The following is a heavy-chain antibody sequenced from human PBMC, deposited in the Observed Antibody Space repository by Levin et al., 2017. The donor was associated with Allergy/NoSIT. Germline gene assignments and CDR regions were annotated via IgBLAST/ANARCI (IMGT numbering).Heavy chain of an antibody. D-gene: IGHD2-15*01. CDR1: GFTFSSYW. Sequence: GGSLRLSCAASGFTFSSYWMSWVRQAPGKGLEWVANIKQDGSEKYYVDSVKGRFTISRDNAKNSLYLQMNSLRAEDTAVYYCARGGGYCSGGSCYPDWFDPWGQGTLVTVSS. CDR3: ARGGGYCSGGSCYPDWFDP. CDR2: IKQDGSEK. V-gene: IGHV3-7*01. J-gene: IGHJ5*02.